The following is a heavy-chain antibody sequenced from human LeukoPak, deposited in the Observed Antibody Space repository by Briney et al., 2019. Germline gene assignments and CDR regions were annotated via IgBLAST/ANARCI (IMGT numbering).Heavy chain of an antibody. CDR1: GFIFSNYG. D-gene: IGHD2-2*01. Sequence: SGGSLRLSCAASGFIFSNYGMHWVRQAPGKGLEWVAVIWYDGSNEYYADSVKGRFTISRDNSKNTLYLQMNSLRAEDTAVYYCAKDPRVVVVPAATYYYYYGMDVWGQGTTVTVSS. V-gene: IGHV3-30*02. CDR2: IWYDGSNE. CDR3: AKDPRVVVVPAATYYYYYGMDV. J-gene: IGHJ6*02.